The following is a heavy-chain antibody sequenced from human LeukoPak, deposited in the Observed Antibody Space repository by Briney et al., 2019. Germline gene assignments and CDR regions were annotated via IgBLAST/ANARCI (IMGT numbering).Heavy chain of an antibody. V-gene: IGHV1-46*01. CDR3: ASFRDAFDI. J-gene: IGHJ3*02. CDR1: GYTFTSYY. CDR2: INPSGGST. Sequence: ASVKVSCKTSGYTFTSYYIHWVRQAPGQGLEWMGIINPSGGSTSYAQKFQGRVTITADESTSTAYMELSSLRSEDTAVYYCASFRDAFDIWGQGTMVTVSS.